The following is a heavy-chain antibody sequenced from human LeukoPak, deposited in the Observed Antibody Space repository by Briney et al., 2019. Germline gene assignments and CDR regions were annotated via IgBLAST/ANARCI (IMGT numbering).Heavy chain of an antibody. J-gene: IGHJ4*02. D-gene: IGHD1-14*01. V-gene: IGHV1-2*04. CDR2: INPKSGGT. CDR1: GYTFTGYY. CDR3: ARGHLGIPHYLDY. Sequence: ASVKVSCKASGYTFTGYYMHWVRQAPGHGLEWMGWINPKSGGTNIAQKFLGWVTMTRDTSISTAYMEVSRLRSDDTAVYYCARGHLGIPHYLDYWGQGTLVTVSS.